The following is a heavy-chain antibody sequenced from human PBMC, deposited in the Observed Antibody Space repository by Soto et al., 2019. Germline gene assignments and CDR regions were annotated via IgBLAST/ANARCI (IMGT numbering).Heavy chain of an antibody. Sequence: ASVKVSCKASGYTFTGYYMHWVRQAPGQGLEWMGWINPNSGGTNYAQKFQGRVTMTRDTSISTAYMELSRLRSDDTAVYYCACYYDSSYYFDYWGQGTLVTVSS. D-gene: IGHD3-22*01. CDR2: INPNSGGT. CDR3: ACYYDSSYYFDY. V-gene: IGHV1-2*02. CDR1: GYTFTGYY. J-gene: IGHJ4*02.